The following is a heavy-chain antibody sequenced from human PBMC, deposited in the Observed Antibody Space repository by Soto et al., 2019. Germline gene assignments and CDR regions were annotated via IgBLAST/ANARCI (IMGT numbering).Heavy chain of an antibody. V-gene: IGHV3-7*01. Sequence: GGPLRLSCAASGFTFSSYWMSWVRQAPGKGLEWVANIKQDGSEKYYVDSVKGRFTISRDNAKNSLYLQMNSLRAEDTAVYYCAREAGGYSYGYYFDYWGQGTLVTVSS. J-gene: IGHJ4*02. CDR1: GFTFSSYW. D-gene: IGHD5-18*01. CDR3: AREAGGYSYGYYFDY. CDR2: IKQDGSEK.